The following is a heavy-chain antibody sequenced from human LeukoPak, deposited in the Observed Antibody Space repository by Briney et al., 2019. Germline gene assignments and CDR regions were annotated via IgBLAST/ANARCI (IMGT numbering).Heavy chain of an antibody. Sequence: GASVKVSCRASGGTFSSYAISWVRQAPGQGLEWMGWINPNSGGTNYAQKFQGRVTMTRDTSISTAYMELSRLRSDDTAVYYCARDLYYDSSGYCVDYWGQGTLVTVSS. CDR2: INPNSGGT. D-gene: IGHD3-22*01. J-gene: IGHJ4*02. V-gene: IGHV1-2*02. CDR3: ARDLYYDSSGYCVDY. CDR1: GGTFSSYA.